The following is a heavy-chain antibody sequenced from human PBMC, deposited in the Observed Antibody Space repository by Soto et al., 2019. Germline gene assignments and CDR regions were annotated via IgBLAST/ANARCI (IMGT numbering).Heavy chain of an antibody. Sequence: PSETLSLTCTVSGGSIINGDTYLNWIRQHPEKGLEWMGYINYRGTTNYNPALKSRILISIDTSKNQFSLRLTSVTAADTAGYYCARDAPGVAPYWGQGTLVTVSS. CDR1: GGSIINGDTY. J-gene: IGHJ4*02. V-gene: IGHV4-31*03. CDR2: INYRGTT. D-gene: IGHD2-2*01. CDR3: ARDAPGVAPY.